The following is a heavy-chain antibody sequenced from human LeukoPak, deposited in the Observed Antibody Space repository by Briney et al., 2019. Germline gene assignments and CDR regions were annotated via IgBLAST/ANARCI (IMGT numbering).Heavy chain of an antibody. CDR3: ARVGYDSSGYYYAGFDY. V-gene: IGHV4-59*01. D-gene: IGHD3-22*01. Sequence: SETLSLTCTVSGGSISSYYWSWIRQPPGKGLGWIGYIYYSGSTNYNPSLKSRVTISVDTSKNQFSLKLSSVTAADTAVYYCARVGYDSSGYYYAGFDYWGQGTLVTVSS. J-gene: IGHJ4*02. CDR2: IYYSGST. CDR1: GGSISSYY.